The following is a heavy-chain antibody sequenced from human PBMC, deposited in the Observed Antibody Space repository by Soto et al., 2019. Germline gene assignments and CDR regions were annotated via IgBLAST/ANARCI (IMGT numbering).Heavy chain of an antibody. CDR2: ISAYNGNT. CDR3: ARSKGLVITNYYYGMDV. V-gene: IGHV1-18*01. Sequence: QVQLVQSGAEVKKPGASVKVSCKASGYTFTSYGISWVRQAPGQGLEWMGWISAYNGNTNYAQKLQGRVAMTTDTSTSTAYMELRSLRSDDTAVYYCARSKGLVITNYYYGMDVWGQGTTVTVSS. D-gene: IGHD3-22*01. J-gene: IGHJ6*02. CDR1: GYTFTSYG.